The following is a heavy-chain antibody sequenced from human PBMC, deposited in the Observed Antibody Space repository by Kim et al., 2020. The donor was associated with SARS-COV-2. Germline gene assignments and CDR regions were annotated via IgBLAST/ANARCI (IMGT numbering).Heavy chain of an antibody. Sequence: GGSLRLSCAASGFTFSSYAMSWVRQAPGKGLEWVSAISGSGGSTYYADSVNGRFTISRDNSKNTLYLQMNSLRAEDTAVYYCAKNTMVRGVSPLNYWGQGTLVTVSS. CDR1: GFTFSSYA. V-gene: IGHV3-23*01. CDR3: AKNTMVRGVSPLNY. D-gene: IGHD3-10*01. J-gene: IGHJ4*02. CDR2: ISGSGGST.